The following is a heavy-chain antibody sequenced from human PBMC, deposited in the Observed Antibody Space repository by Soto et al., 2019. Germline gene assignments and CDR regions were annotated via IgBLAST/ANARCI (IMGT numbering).Heavy chain of an antibody. V-gene: IGHV3-23*01. CDR2: ISGSGGST. J-gene: IGHJ6*02. CDR1: GFSFSSYS. D-gene: IGHD6-13*01. CDR3: AKDIIAAPHYYYYYGMDV. Sequence: EVQLLESGGGLVQPGGSLRLSCAASGFSFSSYSMSWVRQAPGKGLEWVSAISGSGGSTYYADSVKGRFTISRDNSKNTLYPQMNSLRAEDTAIYYCAKDIIAAPHYYYYYGMDVWGQGTTVTVSS.